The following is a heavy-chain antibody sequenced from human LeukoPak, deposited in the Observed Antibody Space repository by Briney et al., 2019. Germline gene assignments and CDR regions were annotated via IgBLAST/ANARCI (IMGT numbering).Heavy chain of an antibody. D-gene: IGHD6-13*01. CDR1: GFSFTTYA. V-gene: IGHV3-23*01. Sequence: GGSLRLSCAASGFSFTTYAMSWVRQAPGKGLEWVSTVSGSGGRTFYADSVKGRFTISKDNTKKILYLQMSSLRAEDTAVYYRAKDLINRIEAVGPIDYWGQGTLVTVSS. CDR2: VSGSGGRT. J-gene: IGHJ4*02. CDR3: AKDLINRIEAVGPIDY.